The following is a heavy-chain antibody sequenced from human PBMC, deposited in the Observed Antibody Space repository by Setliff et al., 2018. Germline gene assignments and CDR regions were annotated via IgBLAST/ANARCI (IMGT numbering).Heavy chain of an antibody. CDR3: IRDTSGRDAFDI. J-gene: IGHJ3*02. D-gene: IGHD6-19*01. CDR1: GFTFSSYA. CDR2: IXXXXXXX. V-gene: IGHV3-23*01. Sequence: PGGSLRLSCAASGFTFSSYAMTWVRQAPGKGLEWVAGIXXXXXXXXXXXXXXXXXXXSRDNSQNTMYLQMNSLRAEDTAVYYCIRDTSGRDAFDIWGQGTMVTVSS.